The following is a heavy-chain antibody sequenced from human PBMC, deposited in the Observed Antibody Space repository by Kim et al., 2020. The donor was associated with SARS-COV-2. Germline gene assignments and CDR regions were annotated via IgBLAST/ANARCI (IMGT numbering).Heavy chain of an antibody. D-gene: IGHD6-19*01. CDR2: MREDGTEK. Sequence: GSLRLSCAASGFTFRDYYMTWVRQAPGKGLEWLAHMREDGTEKYRVDSVKGRFTISRDNAKNSLYLQMNSLRAEDTAVYYCARDTGWYHLDYWGQGTLVTVSS. V-gene: IGHV3-7*01. CDR3: ARDTGWYHLDY. J-gene: IGHJ4*02. CDR1: GFTFRDYY.